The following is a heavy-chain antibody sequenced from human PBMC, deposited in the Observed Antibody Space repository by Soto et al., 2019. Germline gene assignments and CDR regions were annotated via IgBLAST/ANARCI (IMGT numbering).Heavy chain of an antibody. CDR2: INHSGST. V-gene: IGHV4-34*01. CDR3: ARGGKDCSGGSCYSTSWRVAPQRHYYGMDV. J-gene: IGHJ6*02. CDR1: GGSFSGYY. Sequence: KSSETLSLTCAVYGGSFSGYYWSWIRQPPGKGLEWIGEINHSGSTNYNPSLKSRVTISVDTSKNQFSLKLSSVTAADTAVYYCARGGKDCSGGSCYSTSWRVAPQRHYYGMDVWGQGTTVTVSS. D-gene: IGHD2-15*01.